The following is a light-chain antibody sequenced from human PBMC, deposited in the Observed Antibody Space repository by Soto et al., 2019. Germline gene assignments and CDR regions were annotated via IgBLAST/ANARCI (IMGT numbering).Light chain of an antibody. CDR3: MQALESPPT. J-gene: IGKJ4*01. Sequence: DIVMTQSPLSLPVTPGEPASISCRSSQSLLNRNGQNCLDWYLQKPGQSPQLLIHMGFIRASGVPDRFSGSGSGTYFTLTISRVEAEDFWVYYCMQALESPPTFCGGTKVDI. CDR1: QSLLNRNGQNC. V-gene: IGKV2-28*01. CDR2: MGF.